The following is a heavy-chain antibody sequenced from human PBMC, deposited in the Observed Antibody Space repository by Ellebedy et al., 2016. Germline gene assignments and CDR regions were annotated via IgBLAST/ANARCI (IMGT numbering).Heavy chain of an antibody. D-gene: IGHD6-25*01. J-gene: IGHJ4*02. CDR2: ILNDGGEK. CDR1: GFTFSTYA. V-gene: IGHV3-30*18. CDR3: AKDAYHAAFDF. Sequence: GESLKISXAASGFTFSTYAMHWVRQAPGRELEWVTMILNDGGEKYADFVKGRFTISRDNSNNMVYLQMNSLRVEDTAVYYCAKDAYHAAFDFWGQGTPVTVSS.